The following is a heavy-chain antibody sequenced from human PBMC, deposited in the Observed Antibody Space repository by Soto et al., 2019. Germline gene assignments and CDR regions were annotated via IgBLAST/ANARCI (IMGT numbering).Heavy chain of an antibody. CDR1: GGKSVGGGCC. CDR2: IYYSGST. Sequence: TSSVAGGKSVGGGCCWSRKRKPPGKGLEWIGYIYYSGSTYYNPSLKSRVTISVDTSKNQFSLKLSSVTAADTAVYYCARDHVRRGRDVPTLYGMDVCGQATSVTGSS. V-gene: IGHV4-30-4*08. J-gene: IGHJ6*02. D-gene: IGHD3-10*02. CDR3: ARDHVRRGRDVPTLYGMDV.